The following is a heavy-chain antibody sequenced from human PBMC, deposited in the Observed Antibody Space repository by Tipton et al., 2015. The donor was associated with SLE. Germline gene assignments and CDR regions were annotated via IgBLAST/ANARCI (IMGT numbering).Heavy chain of an antibody. Sequence: TLSLTCTVSGYSISSGYYWGWIRQPPGKGLEWIGSIYHSGSTYYNPSLKSRVTISVDTSKNQFSLKLSSVTAADTAVYYCARVWGIAAASRWGQGTLVTVSS. CDR1: GYSISSGYY. D-gene: IGHD6-13*01. V-gene: IGHV4-38-2*02. CDR3: ARVWGIAAASR. CDR2: IYHSGST. J-gene: IGHJ4*02.